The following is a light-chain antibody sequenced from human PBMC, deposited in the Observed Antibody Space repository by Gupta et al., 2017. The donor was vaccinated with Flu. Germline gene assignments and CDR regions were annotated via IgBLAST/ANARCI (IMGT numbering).Light chain of an antibody. CDR2: GAS. Sequence: ATLSVSPGDRATLSCRASQTVSSNLAWYQQKPGQAPRVLIYGASTRATGVPARFSGFGSGTEFTLTISSLQSEDFAVYYCQQYNDWPPLTFGQGTQVEIK. CDR3: QQYNDWPPLT. J-gene: IGKJ1*01. CDR1: QTVSSN. V-gene: IGKV3-15*01.